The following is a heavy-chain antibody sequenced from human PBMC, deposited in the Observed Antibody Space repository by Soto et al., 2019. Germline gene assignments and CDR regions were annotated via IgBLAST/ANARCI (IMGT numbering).Heavy chain of an antibody. J-gene: IGHJ6*03. Sequence: SETLSLTCTVSGDSISSGGYYWSWIRQHPGKGLEWIGYIYYSGSTYYNPSLKSRVTISVDTSKNQFSLKLSSVTAADTAVYYCARDNLYYYYMDVWGKGTTVTVSS. CDR3: ARDNLYYYYMDV. CDR2: IYYSGST. V-gene: IGHV4-31*03. CDR1: GDSISSGGYY.